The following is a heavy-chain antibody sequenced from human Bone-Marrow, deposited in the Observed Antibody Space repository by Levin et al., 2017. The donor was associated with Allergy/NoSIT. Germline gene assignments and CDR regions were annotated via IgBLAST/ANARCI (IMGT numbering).Heavy chain of an antibody. J-gene: IGHJ4*02. V-gene: IGHV4-30-4*01. CDR3: ARGPGLFGGVIDY. CDR1: GGSISSGDYY. Sequence: SQTLSLTCTVSGGSISSGDYYWRWIRQPPGKGLEWIGYIYYSGSTYYNPSLKSRVTISVDTSKNQFSLKLSSVTAADTAVYYCARGPGLFGGVIDYWGQGTLVTVSS. D-gene: IGHD3-16*02. CDR2: IYYSGST.